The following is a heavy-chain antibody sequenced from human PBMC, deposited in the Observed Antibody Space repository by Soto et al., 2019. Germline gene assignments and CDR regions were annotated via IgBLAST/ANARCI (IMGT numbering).Heavy chain of an antibody. D-gene: IGHD6-13*01. CDR2: IYTIENT. CDR3: ARGRSGAAGTFDY. Sequence: VQLQESGPGLVTPSQTLSLTCTVSGGSIHSGGYYWTWIRQYPGQGLEWIGYIYTIENTYYNPSLESRVTLSEDRSKNQFSLRLTPVTAADTAVYYCARGRSGAAGTFDYWGQGALVTVSS. CDR1: GGSIHSGGYY. V-gene: IGHV4-31*03. J-gene: IGHJ4*02.